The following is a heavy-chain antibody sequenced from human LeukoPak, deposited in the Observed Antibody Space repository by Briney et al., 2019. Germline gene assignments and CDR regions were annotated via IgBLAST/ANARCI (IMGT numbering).Heavy chain of an antibody. CDR3: AKRSYDILTGFDY. CDR2: ISSSGSTI. V-gene: IGHV3-48*03. J-gene: IGHJ4*02. D-gene: IGHD3-9*01. Sequence: GGSLRLSCAASGFTFSSYEMNWVRQAPGKGLEWVSYISSSGSTIYYADSVKGRFTISRDNSKNTLYLQMNSLRAEDTAVYYCAKRSYDILTGFDYWGQGTLVTVSS. CDR1: GFTFSSYE.